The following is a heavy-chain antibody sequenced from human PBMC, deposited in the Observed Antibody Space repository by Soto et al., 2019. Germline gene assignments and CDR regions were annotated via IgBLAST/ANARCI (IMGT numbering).Heavy chain of an antibody. J-gene: IGHJ6*02. Sequence: ASVKVSCKASGYTFTSYGISWVRQASGQGLEWMGWISAYNGNTNYAQKLQGRVTMTTDTSTSTAYMELRSLRSDDTAVYYCARLGERYYDFWSGYSPAYYYGMDVWGQGTTVTVSS. CDR2: ISAYNGNT. CDR1: GYTFTSYG. CDR3: ARLGERYYDFWSGYSPAYYYGMDV. V-gene: IGHV1-18*01. D-gene: IGHD3-3*01.